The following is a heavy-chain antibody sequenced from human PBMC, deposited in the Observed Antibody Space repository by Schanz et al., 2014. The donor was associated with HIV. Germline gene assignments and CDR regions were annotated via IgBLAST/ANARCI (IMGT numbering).Heavy chain of an antibody. CDR1: GFIFSNYG. V-gene: IGHV3-30*03. CDR2: SSHDGSVK. D-gene: IGHD5-12*01. CDR3: ARDCISGCPADY. Sequence: QVHLVESGGGVVQPGRSLRLSCVGSGFIFSNYGIHWVRQAPGKGLEGVAVSSHDGSVKFYGDSVKGRFTISRDTFKNTVYLQMNSLRSEDTAVYYCARDCISGCPADYWGQGTLVTVSS. J-gene: IGHJ4*02.